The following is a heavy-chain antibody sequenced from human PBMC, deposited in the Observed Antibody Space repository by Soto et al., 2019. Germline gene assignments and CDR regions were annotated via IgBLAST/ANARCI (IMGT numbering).Heavy chain of an antibody. V-gene: IGHV4-59*08. Sequence: QVQLQESGPGLAKPSETLSLTCTVSGASISNYYWCWIRQPPGKGLEWIGYIYYSGSTNYSPTLKSRVTISVDTSKNQFSLKLSSVTDADTAVYYCSRLVAEGNVWGKGTTVTVSS. CDR2: IYYSGST. D-gene: IGHD2-15*01. CDR3: SRLVAEGNV. CDR1: GASISNYY. J-gene: IGHJ6*04.